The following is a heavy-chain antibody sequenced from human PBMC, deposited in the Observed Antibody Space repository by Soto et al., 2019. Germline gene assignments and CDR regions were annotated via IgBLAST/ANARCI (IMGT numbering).Heavy chain of an antibody. CDR1: GYTFTSYY. Sequence: ASVQVSCKASGYTFTSYYMHWVRQAPGQGLEWMGIINPSGGSTSYAQKFQGRVTMTRDTSTSTVYMELSSLRSEDTAVYYCARDSPITIFGVVANYYYDYGMDVWG. J-gene: IGHJ6*02. CDR2: INPSGGST. CDR3: ARDSPITIFGVVANYYYDYGMDV. D-gene: IGHD3-3*01. V-gene: IGHV1-46*01.